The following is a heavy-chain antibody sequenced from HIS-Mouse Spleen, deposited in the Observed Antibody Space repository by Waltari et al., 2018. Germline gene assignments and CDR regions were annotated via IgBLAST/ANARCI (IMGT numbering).Heavy chain of an antibody. J-gene: IGHJ4*02. D-gene: IGHD6-13*01. V-gene: IGHV3-30-3*01. Sequence: QVQLVESGGGVVQPGRSLRLPCAASGFTFSSYAMHWVRQAPGKGLEWVAVISYDGSNKYYADSVKGRFTISRDNSKNTLYLQMNSLRAEDTAVYYCAREGSFYYFDYWGQGTLVTVSS. CDR2: ISYDGSNK. CDR3: AREGSFYYFDY. CDR1: GFTFSSYA.